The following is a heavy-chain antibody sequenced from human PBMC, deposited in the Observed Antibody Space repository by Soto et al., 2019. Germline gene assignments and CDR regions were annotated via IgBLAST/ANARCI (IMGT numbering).Heavy chain of an antibody. D-gene: IGHD5-18*01. Sequence: QVQLVQSGAEVQKPGSSVKVSCRAARGPFAASVFSWVRQAPGQGLEWVGGFIPIFGTANYAPKFQDRVTMTADESTSTVYMALSSLKSEDTAMYYCARSGYSYGPNIDWGQGTLVTVSS. J-gene: IGHJ4*02. CDR1: RGPFAASV. V-gene: IGHV1-69*01. CDR2: FIPIFGTA. CDR3: ARSGYSYGPNID.